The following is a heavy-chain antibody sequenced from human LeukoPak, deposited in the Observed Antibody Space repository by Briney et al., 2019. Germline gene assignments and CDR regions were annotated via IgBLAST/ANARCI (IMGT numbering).Heavy chain of an antibody. D-gene: IGHD3-22*01. CDR2: IKSKTDGGTT. CDR1: GFTFSNAW. V-gene: IGHV3-15*01. Sequence: GGSLRLSCAASGFTFSNAWMSWVRQAPGNGLEWVGRIKSKTDGGTTDYAAPVKGRFTISRDDSKNTLYLQMNSLKTEDTAVYYCTTDDYYDSSGYYLPIDYWGQGTLVTVSS. J-gene: IGHJ4*02. CDR3: TTDDYYDSSGYYLPIDY.